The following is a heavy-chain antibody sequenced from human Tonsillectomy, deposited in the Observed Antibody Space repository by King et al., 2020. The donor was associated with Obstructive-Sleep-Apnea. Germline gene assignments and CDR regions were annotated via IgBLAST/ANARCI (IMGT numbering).Heavy chain of an antibody. V-gene: IGHV3-21*01. Sequence: VQLVESGGGLVKPGGSLRLACEGSGFTFSRFGLNWVRQAPGKGLEWIAAITSSGRYINYAESLKGRFTISRDNAKNFTYLQMNSLRADDTAIYFCARDPDHFHWGQGTLVIVSS. CDR3: ARDPDHFH. CDR2: ITSSGRYI. CDR1: GFTFSRFG. J-gene: IGHJ4*02. D-gene: IGHD1-14*01.